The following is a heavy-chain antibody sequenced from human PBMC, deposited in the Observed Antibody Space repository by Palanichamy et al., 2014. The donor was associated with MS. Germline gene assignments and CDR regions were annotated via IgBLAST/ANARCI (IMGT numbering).Heavy chain of an antibody. D-gene: IGHD6-19*01. CDR3: AKEQLSGSGSYSWGTYDY. J-gene: IGHJ4*02. CDR1: GFTFSSYA. CDR2: ISGSGGST. V-gene: IGHV3-23*01. Sequence: EVQLLESGGGLVQPGGSLRLSCAASGFTFSSYAMSWVRQAPGKGLEWVSGISGSGGSTVYADPVKGRFTVSTDKSKNTLYLQMNNLRAEDTAVYYCAKEQLSGSGSYSWGTYDYWGQGTLVTVSS.